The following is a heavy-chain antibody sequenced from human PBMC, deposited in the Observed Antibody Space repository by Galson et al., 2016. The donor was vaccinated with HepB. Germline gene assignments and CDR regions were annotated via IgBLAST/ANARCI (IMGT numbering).Heavy chain of an antibody. CDR3: AGDVYSTASPPRDEMDD. CDR1: GGSFNSFA. CDR2: IIVFQGSG. Sequence: SVKVSCKASGGSFNSFAINWVRQAPGKGLEWMGGIIVFQGSGNYAQHFQGRVTMTADTSTSTAYMELSSLRSEDTAVYHCAGDVYSTASPPRDEMDDWGQGTTVTVSS. J-gene: IGHJ6*02. D-gene: IGHD6-6*01. V-gene: IGHV1-69*10.